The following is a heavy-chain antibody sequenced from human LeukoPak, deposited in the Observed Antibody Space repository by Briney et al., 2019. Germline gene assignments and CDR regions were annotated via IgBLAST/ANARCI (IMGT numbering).Heavy chain of an antibody. Sequence: SGPTLLKPTQTLTLTCTFSGFSLTTSGVGVGWIRQPPGKALEWLALIYWDDDKRYSPSLRNRLSITKDTSKNQVVLTMTNVDPGDTATYYCAHRLDQRTNWNYGNFDYWGQGTLVTVSS. CDR3: AHRLDQRTNWNYGNFDY. V-gene: IGHV2-5*02. D-gene: IGHD1-7*01. CDR2: IYWDDDK. CDR1: GFSLTTSGVG. J-gene: IGHJ4*02.